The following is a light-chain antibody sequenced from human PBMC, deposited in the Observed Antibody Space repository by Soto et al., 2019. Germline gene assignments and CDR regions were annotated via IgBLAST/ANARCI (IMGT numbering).Light chain of an antibody. J-gene: IGKJ4*01. CDR2: AAS. V-gene: IGKV1D-12*01. CDR3: QQLNSYPHT. CDR1: QGISSW. Sequence: DIQMTQSPSSVSASLGDRATITGRASQGISSWLAWYQQTQGKAPKLLIYAASSLQSGVPSRFRGSGSGTDFTLTISRLQPEDFETYYCQQLNSYPHTFGGGTKVDIK.